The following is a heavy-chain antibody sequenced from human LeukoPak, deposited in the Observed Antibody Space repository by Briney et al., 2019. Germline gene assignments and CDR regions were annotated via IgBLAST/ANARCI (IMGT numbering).Heavy chain of an antibody. V-gene: IGHV3-74*01. Sequence: GGSLRLSCAASGFTFSNYWMHWVRQAPGKGLVWVSRINSDGSSTNYADSVKGRFTISRDNAKNTLYLQMNSLRAEDTAVYYCATNSFWSGYYWGQGTLVAVSS. CDR2: INSDGSST. CDR3: ATNSFWSGYY. CDR1: GFTFSNYW. D-gene: IGHD3-3*01. J-gene: IGHJ4*02.